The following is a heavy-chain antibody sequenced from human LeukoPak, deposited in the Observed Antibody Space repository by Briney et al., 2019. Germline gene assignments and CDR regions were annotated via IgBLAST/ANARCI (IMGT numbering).Heavy chain of an antibody. CDR3: ARDWAPDSVMVRGVLGY. V-gene: IGHV3-21*01. CDR1: GFTFSSYS. J-gene: IGHJ4*02. CDR2: ITSSSSDI. D-gene: IGHD3-10*01. Sequence: GGSLRLSCAASGFTFSSYSMNWVRQAPGKGLEWVSSITSSSSDIYYADSVKGRFTISRDNAKNSLYLQMNSLRAEDTAVYYCARDWAPDSVMVRGVLGYWGQGTLVTVSS.